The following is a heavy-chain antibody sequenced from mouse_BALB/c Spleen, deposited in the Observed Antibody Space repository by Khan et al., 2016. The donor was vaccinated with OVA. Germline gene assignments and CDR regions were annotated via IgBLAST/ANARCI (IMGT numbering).Heavy chain of an antibody. Sequence: EVELVESGGDLVKPGGSLKLSCAASGFTFSSYSMSWVRQTPDKRLEWVASISSGGDYTYHPASVKGRFTISRDNAKNTLYLQMSDLKSEDTAMYYCVDHLTGSFAYGGQGTLVTVSA. D-gene: IGHD4-1*01. CDR2: ISSGGDYT. J-gene: IGHJ3*01. CDR1: GFTFSSYS. V-gene: IGHV5-6*01. CDR3: VDHLTGSFAY.